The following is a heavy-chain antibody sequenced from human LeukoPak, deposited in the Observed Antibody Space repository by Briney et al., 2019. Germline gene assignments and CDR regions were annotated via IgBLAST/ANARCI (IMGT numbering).Heavy chain of an antibody. D-gene: IGHD2-15*01. J-gene: IGHJ5*02. CDR1: GYTFTSYY. CDR3: SRSVVFDL. V-gene: IGHV1-46*01. Sequence: ASVKVSYKSAGYTFTSYYMHGVRQAPGQGLEGMGIINPSGCSTSYAQNFQDRVTMTRRTSTSTVYMELNSLRSEHSPVYYCSRSVVFDLWGQGSLVT. CDR2: INPSGCST.